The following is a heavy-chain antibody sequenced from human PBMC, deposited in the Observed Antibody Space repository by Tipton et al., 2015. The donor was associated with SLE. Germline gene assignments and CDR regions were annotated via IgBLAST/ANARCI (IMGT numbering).Heavy chain of an antibody. CDR2: VFSSGTT. D-gene: IGHD3-3*02. Sequence: LRLSCTVSSGSVSSGAYYWSWIRQHPGKGLEWIGYVFSSGTTYYNPSLYSRVSISVDTSRNQFSLKMNSVTAADTAIYYCARGTPFMEFERNWFDPWGQGTLVTVSS. V-gene: IGHV4-61*08. CDR1: SGSVSSGAYY. CDR3: ARGTPFMEFERNWFDP. J-gene: IGHJ5*02.